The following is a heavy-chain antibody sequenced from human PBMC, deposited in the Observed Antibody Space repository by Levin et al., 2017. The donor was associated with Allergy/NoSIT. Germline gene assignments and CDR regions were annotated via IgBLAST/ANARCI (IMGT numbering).Heavy chain of an antibody. J-gene: IGHJ4*02. CDR3: ARDLYNDDSVFGY. D-gene: IGHD3-22*01. CDR2: INPHSGDT. CDR1: RYLFSDYF. V-gene: IGHV1-2*02. Sequence: ASVKVSCKASRYLFSDYFIHWVRQAPGQGLEWMGWINPHSGDTKYAQEFQGRVTMTRDTSISTAYMELTRLTSDDTAVYYCARDLYNDDSVFGYWGQGTLVNVFS.